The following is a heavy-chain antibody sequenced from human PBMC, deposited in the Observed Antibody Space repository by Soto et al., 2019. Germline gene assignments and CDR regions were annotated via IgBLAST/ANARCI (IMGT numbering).Heavy chain of an antibody. V-gene: IGHV1-8*01. CDR2: MNPNSGNT. CDR1: GYTFTSYD. J-gene: IGHJ5*02. D-gene: IGHD6-13*01. Sequence: QVQLVQSGAEVKKPGASVKVSCKASGYTFTSYDINWVRQATGQGLEWMGWMNPNSGNTGYAQKFQGRVTMTRNTSISTAYMELSSLRSEGTAVYYCWLAAGALDLNWFDPWGQGTLVTVSS. CDR3: WLAAGALDLNWFDP.